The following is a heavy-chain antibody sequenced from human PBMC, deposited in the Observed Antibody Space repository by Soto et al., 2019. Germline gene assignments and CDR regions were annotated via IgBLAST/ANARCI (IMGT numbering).Heavy chain of an antibody. Sequence: EVQLLESGGGLVQPGGSLRPPCPASGFTFSSYAMSWVRQAQGKGLEWVSAISGSGGTPYYADSVKGRFTISRDNSKNAMYLQMYSLRAEDTAVYYCAKGGGRPWSMDVWGKGTTVTVSS. V-gene: IGHV3-23*01. CDR1: GFTFSSYA. CDR3: AKGGGRPWSMDV. CDR2: ISGSGGTP. J-gene: IGHJ6*03. D-gene: IGHD2-15*01.